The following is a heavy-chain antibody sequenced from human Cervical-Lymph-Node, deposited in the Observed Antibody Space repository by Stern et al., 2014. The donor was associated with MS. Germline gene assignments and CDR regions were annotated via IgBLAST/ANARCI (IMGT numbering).Heavy chain of an antibody. CDR1: RYTFTSYY. Sequence: MQLVESGAEVKKPGASVKVSCMASRYTFTSYYMHWVRQAPRQGLEWVGMINPIDGSTTYAQKFQGRVTISRDTSTTTVFMELSGLRSEDTAEYYCVRDLEAVTGTEDDYWGQGTLVTVSS. J-gene: IGHJ4*02. CDR2: INPIDGST. V-gene: IGHV1-46*03. D-gene: IGHD6-19*01. CDR3: VRDLEAVTGTEDDY.